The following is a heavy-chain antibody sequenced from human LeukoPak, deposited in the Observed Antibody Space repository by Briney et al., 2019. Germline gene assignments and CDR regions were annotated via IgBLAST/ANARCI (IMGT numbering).Heavy chain of an antibody. D-gene: IGHD3-22*01. J-gene: IGHJ4*02. CDR2: MYPGDSDT. V-gene: IGHV5-51*01. CDR1: GYSFPSYW. Sequence: GESLKISRKGSGYSFPSYWIAWVRQMPGKGLEWMGIMYPGDSDTRYSPSFQGQVTISADKSISTAYLQWSSLKASDTAMYYCARGVNYNDRSGYDYWGQGTLVTVSS. CDR3: ARGVNYNDRSGYDY.